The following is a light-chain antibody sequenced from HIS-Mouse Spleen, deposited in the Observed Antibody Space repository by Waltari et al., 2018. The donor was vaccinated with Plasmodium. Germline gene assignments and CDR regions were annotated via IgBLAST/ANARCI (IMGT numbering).Light chain of an antibody. CDR2: DAS. CDR1: QSVSSY. CDR3: QQRSNWPPLT. J-gene: IGKJ4*01. Sequence: EIVFTQSPATLSLSPGERATLFCRASQSVSSYLAWYQQKPGQAPRLRIYDASNRATGIPARFSGSGSGTDFTLTISSLEPEDFAVYYCQQRSNWPPLTFGGGTKVEIK. V-gene: IGKV3-11*01.